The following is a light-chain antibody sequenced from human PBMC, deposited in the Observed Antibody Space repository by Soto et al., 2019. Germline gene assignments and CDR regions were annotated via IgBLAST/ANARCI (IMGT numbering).Light chain of an antibody. V-gene: IGLV2-14*01. Sequence: QSVLTQPAYVSGSPGQSITISCTGTSSDVGGYNYVSWYQQHPGKAPKLMIYEVSNRPSGVSNRFSGSKSGNTASLTISGLQAEDEAGYYCSPYTSSITSLFGSGIK. J-gene: IGLJ1*01. CDR3: SPYTSSITSL. CDR2: EVS. CDR1: SSDVGGYNY.